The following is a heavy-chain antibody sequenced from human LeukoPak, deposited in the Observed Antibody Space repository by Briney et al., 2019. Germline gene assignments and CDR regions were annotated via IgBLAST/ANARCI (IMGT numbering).Heavy chain of an antibody. J-gene: IGHJ4*02. CDR2: ISEGGNNK. CDR1: GFTFSGSA. Sequence: GGSLRLSCAASGFTFSGSAFHWVRQAPGKGLDWVAVISEGGNNKYHADSVKGRFTISRDNSKNTVYLQMNSLRTEDTAVYYCGRDYWYLPDYWGQGTLVTVSS. CDR3: GRDYWYLPDY. D-gene: IGHD6-13*01. V-gene: IGHV3-30-3*01.